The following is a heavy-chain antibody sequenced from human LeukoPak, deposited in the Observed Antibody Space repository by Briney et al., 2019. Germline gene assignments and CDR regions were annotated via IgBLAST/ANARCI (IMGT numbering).Heavy chain of an antibody. Sequence: GGSLRLSCAASGFTFSDYYMSWIRQAPGKGLEWVSYISSIGTTIYYADSVKGRFTISRDNAKHSLYLQMNSLRAEDTAVYYCARGIGDSITLVRGVPLDFWGQGTLVTVSS. V-gene: IGHV3-11*04. CDR3: ARGIGDSITLVRGVPLDF. CDR1: GFTFSDYY. CDR2: ISSIGTTI. J-gene: IGHJ4*02. D-gene: IGHD3-10*01.